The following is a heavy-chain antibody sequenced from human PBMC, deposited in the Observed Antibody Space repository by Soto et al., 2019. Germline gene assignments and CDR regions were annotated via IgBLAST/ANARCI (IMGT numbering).Heavy chain of an antibody. CDR3: ARSVEGHFDY. V-gene: IGHV3-48*02. J-gene: IGHJ4*02. D-gene: IGHD6-19*01. CDR1: GFPFSIYS. CDR2: ITSDTNTI. Sequence: EVQLVESGGGLVQPGGSLRLTCVASGFPFSIYSMNWVRQAPGKGLEWSSYITSDTNTIKYADSVKGRFTISRANAKNLVYLQMNSLRDADTAVYFCARSVEGHFDYWGQGTVVTVS.